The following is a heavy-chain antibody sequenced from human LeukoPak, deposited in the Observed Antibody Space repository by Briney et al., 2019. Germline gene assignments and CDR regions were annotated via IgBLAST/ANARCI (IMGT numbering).Heavy chain of an antibody. D-gene: IGHD1-26*01. V-gene: IGHV3-21*01. CDR2: ISSSSSYI. CDR1: GFTFSSYS. J-gene: IGHJ4*02. Sequence: GGSLRLSCAASGFTFSSYSMSWVRQAPGKGLEWVSSISSSSSYIYYADSVKGRFTISRDNAKNSPYLQMNSLRAEDTAVYYCARDDGGATFYWGQGTLVTVSS. CDR3: ARDDGGATFY.